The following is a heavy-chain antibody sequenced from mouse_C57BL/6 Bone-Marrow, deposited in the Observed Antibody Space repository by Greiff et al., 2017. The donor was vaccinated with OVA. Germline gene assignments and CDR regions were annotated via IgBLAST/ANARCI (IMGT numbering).Heavy chain of an antibody. CDR1: GFSLTSYG. CDR2: IWGVGST. D-gene: IGHD1-1*01. CDR3: ASVDYYGTFDY. Sequence: QVQLQQSGPGLVAPSQRLSITCTVSGFSLTSYGVDWVRQSPGKGLEWLGVIWGVGSTNYNSALKSRLSISKDNSKSQVFLKMNSLQTDDTAMYYCASVDYYGTFDYWGQGTTLTVSS. J-gene: IGHJ2*01. V-gene: IGHV2-6*01.